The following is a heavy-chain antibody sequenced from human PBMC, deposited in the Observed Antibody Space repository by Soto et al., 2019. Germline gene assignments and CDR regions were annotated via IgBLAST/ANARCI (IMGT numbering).Heavy chain of an antibody. CDR2: INPNSGGT. J-gene: IGHJ6*02. CDR1: GYTFTGYY. CDR3: ASPGGYSYGYYYYYGMDV. D-gene: IGHD5-18*01. V-gene: IGHV1-2*02. Sequence: GASVKVSCKASGYTFTGYYMHWVRQAPGQGLEWMGWINPNSGGTNYAQKFQGRVTMTRDTSISTAYMEQSRLRSDDTAVYYCASPGGYSYGYYYYYGMDVWGQGTTVTVSS.